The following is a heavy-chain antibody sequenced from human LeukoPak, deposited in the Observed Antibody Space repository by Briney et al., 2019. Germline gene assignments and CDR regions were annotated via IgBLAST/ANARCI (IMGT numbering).Heavy chain of an antibody. D-gene: IGHD3-3*01. V-gene: IGHV1-69*05. CDR2: IIPIFGTA. CDR1: GGTFSSYA. Sequence: SVKVSCKASGGTFSSYAISWVRQAPGQGLEWMGGIIPIFGTANYAQKFQGRVTITTDESTSTAYMELSSLRSEDTAVYYCARRPGDFWSGYNAFDIWGQGTMVTVSS. J-gene: IGHJ3*02. CDR3: ARRPGDFWSGYNAFDI.